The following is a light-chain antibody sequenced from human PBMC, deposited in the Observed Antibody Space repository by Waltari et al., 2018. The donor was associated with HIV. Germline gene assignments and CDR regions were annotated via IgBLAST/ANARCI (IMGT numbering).Light chain of an antibody. Sequence: QSALTPPHSASRPRGPPVTTPCTGTRHDIGGSTYVASPQQHPGRDPKLPITGVTKRPSGVPDRFSGSKSGNTASLTDAELQAEDEAHHYCYSYAPTNKCYVLFGGGTTRTV. V-gene: IGLV2-8*01. CDR2: GVT. CDR1: RHDIGGSTY. J-gene: IGLJ2*01. CDR3: YSYAPTNKCYVL.